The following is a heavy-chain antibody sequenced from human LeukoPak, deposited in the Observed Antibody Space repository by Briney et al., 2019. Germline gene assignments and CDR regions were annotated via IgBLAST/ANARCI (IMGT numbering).Heavy chain of an antibody. Sequence: GGSLRLSCAASGFTFSSYAMHWVRQAPGKGLEYVSAISSNGGSTYYVNSVKGRFTISRDNSKNTLYLQMGSLGAEDMAVYYCARRIAAAGTRFGNAFDIWGQGTMVTVSS. CDR2: ISSNGGST. CDR1: GFTFSSYA. J-gene: IGHJ3*02. V-gene: IGHV3-64*01. D-gene: IGHD6-13*01. CDR3: ARRIAAAGTRFGNAFDI.